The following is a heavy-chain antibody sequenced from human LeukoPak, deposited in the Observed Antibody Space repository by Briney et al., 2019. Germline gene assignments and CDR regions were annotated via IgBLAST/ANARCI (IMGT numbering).Heavy chain of an antibody. CDR3: ARDWGKGDY. J-gene: IGHJ4*02. D-gene: IGHD3-16*01. CDR2: ISYDGSNK. V-gene: IGHV3-30*03. Sequence: GGSLRLSCAASGFTFSRYGMQWVRQAPGKGLEWVAVISYDGSNKYYADSVKGRFTISRDNSKNTLYLQMNSLRAEDTAVYYCARDWGKGDYWGQGTLVTVSS. CDR1: GFTFSRYG.